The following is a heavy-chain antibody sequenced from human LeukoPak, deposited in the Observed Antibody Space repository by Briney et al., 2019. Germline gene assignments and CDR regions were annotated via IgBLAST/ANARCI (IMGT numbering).Heavy chain of an antibody. CDR3: ARLSVTPTYYDFWSGYYTEGDY. CDR2: IYYSGST. D-gene: IGHD3-3*01. V-gene: IGHV4-39*01. J-gene: IGHJ4*02. Sequence: SETLSLTCTVSGGSMSSSTHFWGWVRQPPGKGLEWIGSIYYSGSTYYNPSLKSRVTISVDTSKNQFSLKLSSVTAADTAVYYCARLSVTPTYYDFWSGYYTEGDYWGQGTLVTVSS. CDR1: GGSMSSSTHF.